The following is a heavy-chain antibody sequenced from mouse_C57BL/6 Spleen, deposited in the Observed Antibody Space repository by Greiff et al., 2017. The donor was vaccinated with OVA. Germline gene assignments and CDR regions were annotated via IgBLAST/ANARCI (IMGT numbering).Heavy chain of an antibody. V-gene: IGHV14-4*01. CDR3: TTGWLLRGDY. CDR2: IDPENGDT. D-gene: IGHD2-3*01. J-gene: IGHJ2*01. Sequence: VHVKQSGAELVRPGASVKLSCTASGFTIKDDYMHWVKQRPEQGLEWIGWIDPENGDTEYASKFQGKATITADTSSNTAYLQLSSLTSEDTAVYYCTTGWLLRGDYWGQGTTLTVSS. CDR1: GFTIKDDY.